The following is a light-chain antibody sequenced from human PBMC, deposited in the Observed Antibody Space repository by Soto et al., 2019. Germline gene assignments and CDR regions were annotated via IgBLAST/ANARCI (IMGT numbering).Light chain of an antibody. Sequence: QTVVTQESSLSVSPGGTLTLTCGLSSGSVSTDFYPSWYQQIPGQPPRMLIYSTNTRSSGVPERFSGSIRGSKAALTITGAQAEDECDYYCVLYMGSGIWVFGGGTKVTVL. CDR3: VLYMGSGIWV. CDR1: SGSVSTDFY. CDR2: STN. J-gene: IGLJ2*01. V-gene: IGLV8-61*01.